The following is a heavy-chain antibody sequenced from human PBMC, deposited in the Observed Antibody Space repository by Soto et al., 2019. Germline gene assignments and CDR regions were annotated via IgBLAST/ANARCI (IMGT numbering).Heavy chain of an antibody. D-gene: IGHD5-18*01. V-gene: IGHV4-31*03. CDR3: ARVPLVDTAMVRDY. Sequence: PSETLSLTCTVSGGSISSGGYYWSWIRQHPGKGLEWIGYIYYSGSTYYNPSLKSRVTISVDTSKNQFSLKLSSVTAADTAVYYCARVPLVDTAMVRDYWGRGTLVTVSS. CDR1: GGSISSGGYY. J-gene: IGHJ4*02. CDR2: IYYSGST.